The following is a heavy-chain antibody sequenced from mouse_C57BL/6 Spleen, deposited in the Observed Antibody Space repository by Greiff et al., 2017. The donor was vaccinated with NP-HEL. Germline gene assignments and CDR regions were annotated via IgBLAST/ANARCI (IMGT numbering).Heavy chain of an antibody. V-gene: IGHV1-7*01. CDR2: INPSSGYT. D-gene: IGHD4-1*01. CDR1: GYTFTSYW. J-gene: IGHJ2*01. Sequence: VQLQQSGAELAKPGASVKLSCKASGYTFTSYWMHWVKQRPGQGLEWIGYINPSSGYTKYNQKFKDKDTLTADKSSSTAYMQLSSLTYEDSAVYYCARRGANWLNYWGQGTTLTVSS. CDR3: ARRGANWLNY.